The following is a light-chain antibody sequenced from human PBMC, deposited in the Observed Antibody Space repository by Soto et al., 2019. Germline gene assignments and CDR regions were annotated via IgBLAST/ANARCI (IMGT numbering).Light chain of an antibody. CDR1: QTISSW. J-gene: IGKJ4*01. Sequence: DIQMTQSPSTLSGSVGDRVTITCRASQTISSWLAWYQQKPGKAPKLLIYKASTLKSGVPSRFSGSGSGTDFTLTISSLQPEDFATYYCQQSYSTPPTFGGGTNVEIK. V-gene: IGKV1-5*03. CDR2: KAS. CDR3: QQSYSTPPT.